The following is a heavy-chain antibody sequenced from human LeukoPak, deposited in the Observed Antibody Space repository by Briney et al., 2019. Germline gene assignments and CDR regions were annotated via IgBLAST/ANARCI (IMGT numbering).Heavy chain of an antibody. CDR2: MIPIPDIS. J-gene: IGHJ3*02. Sequence: SVKVSCKASGGTFINYAINWVRQAPGQGLEWMGRMIPIPDISNYAQKFQGRVTITADKSTSTAYMELSSLRSEDTAVYYCARDRTECVSTTCYKPFDIWGQGTMVTVSS. CDR1: GGTFINYA. CDR3: ARDRTECVSTTCYKPFDI. V-gene: IGHV1-69*04. D-gene: IGHD2-2*02.